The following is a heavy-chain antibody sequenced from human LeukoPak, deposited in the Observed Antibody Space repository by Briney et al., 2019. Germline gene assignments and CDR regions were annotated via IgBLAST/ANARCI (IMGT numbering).Heavy chain of an antibody. J-gene: IGHJ4*02. Sequence: SETLSLTCTVSGDSINNYYWSWIRQPAGKGLEWIGHIYSTGSTNYNASLKSRLSMSVDTSKNQFSLKLRSVTAADTAVYYCARGWTNSGPFDYWGQGTLVTVSS. D-gene: IGHD5-12*01. CDR2: IYSTGST. CDR1: GDSINNYY. V-gene: IGHV4-4*07. CDR3: ARGWTNSGPFDY.